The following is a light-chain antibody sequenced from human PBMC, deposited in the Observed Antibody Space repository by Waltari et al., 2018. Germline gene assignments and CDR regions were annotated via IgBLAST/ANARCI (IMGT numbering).Light chain of an antibody. CDR3: SSYAGSNTLEV. J-gene: IGLJ3*02. Sequence: QSALTQPASVSGSPGQSITISCTGTSNDVGGFNYVSWYQQHPGKAPKRLMYDVSNRPSGGSDRFSGSKAGNTASLAISGLQAEDEADYYCSSYAGSNTLEVFGGGTKLTVL. V-gene: IGLV2-14*03. CDR1: SNDVGGFNY. CDR2: DVS.